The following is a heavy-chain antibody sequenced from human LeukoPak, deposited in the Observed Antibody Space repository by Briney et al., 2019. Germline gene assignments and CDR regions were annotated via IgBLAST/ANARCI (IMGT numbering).Heavy chain of an antibody. V-gene: IGHV1-2*06. Sequence: GASVKVSCKASGYTFTGYYMHWVRQAPGQGLEWMGRINPNSGGTNYAQKFQGRVTMTRDTSISTAYMELSRLRSDDTAVYYCARDPAIKSVVITTPSFDYWGQGTLVTVSP. CDR3: ARDPAIKSVVITTPSFDY. CDR1: GYTFTGYY. CDR2: INPNSGGT. J-gene: IGHJ4*02. D-gene: IGHD3-22*01.